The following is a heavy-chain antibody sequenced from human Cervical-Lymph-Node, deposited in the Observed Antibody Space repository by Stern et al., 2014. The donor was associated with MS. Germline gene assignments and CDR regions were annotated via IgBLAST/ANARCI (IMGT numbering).Heavy chain of an antibody. CDR2: IYSVGNT. V-gene: IGHV3-53*01. Sequence: EVQLEESGGGLIQPGGSLRLSCAASGFSVTGSALTWVRQTPGQGLVWVSVIYSVGNTYYADSVKGQFTISRDNSENTLYLQISSLRGDDTAVYYCARGNGVFDSWGQGTLVTVSS. CDR3: ARGNGVFDS. CDR1: GFSVTGSA. D-gene: IGHD2-8*01. J-gene: IGHJ4*02.